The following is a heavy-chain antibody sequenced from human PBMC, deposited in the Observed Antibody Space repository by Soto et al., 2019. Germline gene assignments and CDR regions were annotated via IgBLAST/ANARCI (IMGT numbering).Heavy chain of an antibody. J-gene: IGHJ3*02. V-gene: IGHV1-3*01. D-gene: IGHD4-17*01. Sequence: GAPVKVSFKASGYAFSSYAIPWVRQAPGQSLDCMGWINAGVDNTKFSRKFQCRVAITRDTSASTAYMELSGLTSEDTAMYYCAKPRWAPYDAFDIWGQGTMVTVSS. CDR3: AKPRWAPYDAFDI. CDR1: GYAFSSYA. CDR2: INAGVDNT.